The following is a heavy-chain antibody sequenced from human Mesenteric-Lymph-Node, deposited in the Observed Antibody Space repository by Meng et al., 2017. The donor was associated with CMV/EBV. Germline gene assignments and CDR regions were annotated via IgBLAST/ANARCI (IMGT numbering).Heavy chain of an antibody. CDR1: GGSVNSGSYY. Sequence: SETLSLTCTVSGGSVNSGSYYWSWIRQSPGKGLEWIGYIYYSGSTNYNPSLKSRVTISVDTSKNQFSLKLSSVTAADTAVYYCARGSFYQLLLEYYYYGMDVWGQGTTVTVSS. D-gene: IGHD2-2*01. CDR3: ARGSFYQLLLEYYYYGMDV. V-gene: IGHV4-61*01. J-gene: IGHJ6*02. CDR2: IYYSGST.